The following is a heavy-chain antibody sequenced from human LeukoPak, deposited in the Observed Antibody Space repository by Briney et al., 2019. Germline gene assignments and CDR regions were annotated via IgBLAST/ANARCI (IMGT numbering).Heavy chain of an antibody. D-gene: IGHD3-9*01. CDR1: GGSISSFF. CDR2: VHSNAST. V-gene: IGHV4-59*01. Sequence: SETLSLTCTVSGGSISSFFWSWIRQPPGEGLEWIGYVHSNASTKYNPSLKSRLIISVVMSKNLFSLKLRSVSVADTAVFYCARLAPGNYDILTGDPKVVFDYWGQGALVTVSS. CDR3: ARLAPGNYDILTGDPKVVFDY. J-gene: IGHJ4*02.